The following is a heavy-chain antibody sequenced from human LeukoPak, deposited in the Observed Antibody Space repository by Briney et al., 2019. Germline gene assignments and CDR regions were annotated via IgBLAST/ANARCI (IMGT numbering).Heavy chain of an antibody. CDR2: IYYSGST. J-gene: IGHJ4*02. CDR1: GGSISSSSFY. V-gene: IGHV4-39*01. Sequence: SETLSLTCTVSGGSISSSSFYWGWIRQPPGKGLEWIGSIYYSGSTYYNPSLKSRVTISVDTSKNQFSLKLSSVTAADTAVYYCARGKRGKGLKTYYYDSSGYWPIDYWGQGTLVTVSS. CDR3: ARGKRGKGLKTYYYDSSGYWPIDY. D-gene: IGHD3-22*01.